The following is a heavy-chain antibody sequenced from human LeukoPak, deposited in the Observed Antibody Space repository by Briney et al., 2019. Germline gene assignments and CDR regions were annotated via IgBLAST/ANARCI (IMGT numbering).Heavy chain of an antibody. CDR3: AWGEYDSSGYYPDFFDY. D-gene: IGHD3-22*01. V-gene: IGHV1-69*13. J-gene: IGHJ4*02. CDR1: GGTFSSYA. CDR2: IIPIFGTA. Sequence: ASVKVSCKASGGTFSSYAISWVRQAPGQGLEWMGGIIPIFGTANYAQKFQGRVTITADESTSTAYMELSSLRSEDTAVYYCAWGEYDSSGYYPDFFDYWGQGTLVTVSS.